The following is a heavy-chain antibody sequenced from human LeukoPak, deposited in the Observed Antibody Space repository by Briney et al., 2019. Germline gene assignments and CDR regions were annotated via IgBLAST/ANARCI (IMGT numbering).Heavy chain of an antibody. CDR1: GGSISSSSYY. D-gene: IGHD3-9*01. V-gene: IGHV4-39*01. Sequence: SETLSLTCTVSGGSISSSSYYWGWIRQPPGKGLEWIGSIYYSGSTYYNPSLKSRVTISVDTSKNQFSLKLSSVTAADTAVYYCAHNYDILTGYQSFDYWGQGTLVTVSS. CDR2: IYYSGST. CDR3: AHNYDILTGYQSFDY. J-gene: IGHJ4*02.